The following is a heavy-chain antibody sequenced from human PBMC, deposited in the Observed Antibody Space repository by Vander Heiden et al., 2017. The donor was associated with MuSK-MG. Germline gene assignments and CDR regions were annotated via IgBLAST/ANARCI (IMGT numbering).Heavy chain of an antibody. CDR3: ARGVWGYNCWSGTRNWFDP. Sequence: IRQPPGKGLEWIGEINHSGSTNYNPSLKSRGTISVDTSKNQFSLKLSSGTAADTAVYYCARGVWGYNCWSGTRNWFDPWCEGPMVTVSS. V-gene: IGHV4-34*01. CDR2: INHSGST. J-gene: IGHJ5*02. D-gene: IGHD3-3*01.